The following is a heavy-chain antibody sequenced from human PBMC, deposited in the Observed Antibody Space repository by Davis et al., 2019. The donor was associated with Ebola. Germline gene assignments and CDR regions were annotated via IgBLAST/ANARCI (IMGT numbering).Heavy chain of an antibody. Sequence: GESLKISCAASGFTFSSDWMHWVRQAPGKGLVWVSRINSDGSITSYADSVKGRFTISRDNAKNTLYLQMNSLRAEDAAVYFCVRWNDMWGQGTLVTVSS. D-gene: IGHD1-1*01. V-gene: IGHV3-74*01. CDR3: VRWNDM. CDR2: INSDGSIT. CDR1: GFTFSSDW. J-gene: IGHJ4*02.